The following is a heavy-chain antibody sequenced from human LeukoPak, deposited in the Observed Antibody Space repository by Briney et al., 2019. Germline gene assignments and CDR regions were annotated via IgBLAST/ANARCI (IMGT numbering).Heavy chain of an antibody. CDR2: ISAYNGNT. Sequence: ASVKVSCKASGYTLISYGISWVRQAPGQGLEWMGWISAYNGNTNFAQKLQGRVTMTTDTSTSTAYMDLTSLRSDDTAVYYCARDHLGSLDYWGQGTLVTVSS. V-gene: IGHV1-18*01. CDR1: GYTLISYG. D-gene: IGHD7-27*01. CDR3: ARDHLGSLDY. J-gene: IGHJ4*02.